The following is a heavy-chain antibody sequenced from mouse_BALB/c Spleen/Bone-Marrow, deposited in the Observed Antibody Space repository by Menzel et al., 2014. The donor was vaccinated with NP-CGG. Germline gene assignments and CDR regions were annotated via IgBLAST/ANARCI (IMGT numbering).Heavy chain of an antibody. V-gene: IGHV1-20*02. D-gene: IGHD1-1*01. Sequence: VQLKQSGPELVKPGASVKISCKASGYSFTGYFMNWVMQSHGKSLEWIGRINPYNGDTFYNQKFKGKATLTVDKSSSTAHMELRSLASGDSAVYYCARVTTDWYFDVWGAGTTVTVSS. CDR1: GYSFTGYF. CDR2: INPYNGDT. J-gene: IGHJ1*01. CDR3: ARVTTDWYFDV.